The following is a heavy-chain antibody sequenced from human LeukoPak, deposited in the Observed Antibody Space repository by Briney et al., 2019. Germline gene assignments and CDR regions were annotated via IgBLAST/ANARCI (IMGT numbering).Heavy chain of an antibody. CDR1: GGSISSGNYF. CDR3: QREKLGRFDP. CDR2: IYFSGST. Sequence: SETLSLTCTVSGGSISSGNYFWSWIRQRPGKGLEWIGYIYFSGSTYYNPSLKSRVTISRDTSKNQFSLKLSSVTAADTAVYYCQREKLGRFDPWGQGTLVTVSS. J-gene: IGHJ5*02. V-gene: IGHV4-31*03. D-gene: IGHD7-27*01.